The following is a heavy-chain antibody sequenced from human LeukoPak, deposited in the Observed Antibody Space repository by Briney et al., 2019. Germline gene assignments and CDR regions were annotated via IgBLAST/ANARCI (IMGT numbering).Heavy chain of an antibody. J-gene: IGHJ6*02. CDR3: ARGRRFLEWLLRENYYYGMDG. CDR2: ISYDGSNK. D-gene: IGHD3-3*01. CDR1: GFTFSSYA. Sequence: GGSLRLSCAASGFTFSSYAMHWVRQAPGKGLEWVAVISYDGSNKYYADSVKGRFTISRDNSKNTLYLQMNSLRAEDTAVYYCARGRRFLEWLLRENYYYGMDGWGQGTTVTVSS. V-gene: IGHV3-30-3*01.